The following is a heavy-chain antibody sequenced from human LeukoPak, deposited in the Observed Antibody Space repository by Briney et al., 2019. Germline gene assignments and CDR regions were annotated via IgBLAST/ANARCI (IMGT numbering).Heavy chain of an antibody. D-gene: IGHD2/OR15-2a*01. J-gene: IGHJ4*02. CDR1: GGSISSYY. Sequence: PSETLSLTCTVSGGSISSYYWSWIRQPPGKGLEWIGYIYYSGSTNYNPSLKSRVTISVDTSKNQFSLKLSSVTAADTAVYYCARSHSIGVVSYWGQGTLVTVSS. CDR2: IYYSGST. V-gene: IGHV4-59*08. CDR3: ARSHSIGVVSY.